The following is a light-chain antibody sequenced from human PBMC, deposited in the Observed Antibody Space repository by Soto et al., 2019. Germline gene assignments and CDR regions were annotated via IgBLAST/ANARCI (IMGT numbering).Light chain of an antibody. V-gene: IGKV1-39*01. Sequence: DIQMTQSPSSLSASVGDRVTITCRASQSISSYLNWYQQKPGKAPKLLIYAASSLQSGVPSRFSGSGSGTDFTLTISSLQPEDFATYYCQQSYSTPLNVGGGTKVDIK. CDR2: AAS. J-gene: IGKJ4*01. CDR3: QQSYSTPLN. CDR1: QSISSY.